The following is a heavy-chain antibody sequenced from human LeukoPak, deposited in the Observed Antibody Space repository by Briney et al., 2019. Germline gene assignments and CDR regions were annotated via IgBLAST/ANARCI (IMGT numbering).Heavy chain of an antibody. CDR2: IYYSGST. J-gene: IGHJ4*02. D-gene: IGHD3-22*01. CDR3: ARVDYDSSGYYDWVFDY. V-gene: IGHV4-59*01. Sequence: PSETLSLTCTVSGGSISSYYWSWIRQPPGKGLEWIGYIYYSGSTNYNPSLKSRVTISVDTSKNQFPLKLSSVTAADTAVYYCARVDYDSSGYYDWVFDYWGQGTLVTVSS. CDR1: GGSISSYY.